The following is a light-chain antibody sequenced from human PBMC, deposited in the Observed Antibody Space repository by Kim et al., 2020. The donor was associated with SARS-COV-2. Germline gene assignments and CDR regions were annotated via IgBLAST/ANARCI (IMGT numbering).Light chain of an antibody. V-gene: IGLV2-14*01. CDR2: DVT. CDR1: SSDVGTYNY. CDR3: SSKRSGSTFVVV. Sequence: QSALTQPASVSGSPGQSITISCTGTSSDVGTYNYVSWYQQHPGKAPKLMIYDVTARPSGVSNRFSGSKSGNTASLTISGLHAEDEADYYCSSKRSGSTFVVVFGGGTQLTVL. J-gene: IGLJ2*01.